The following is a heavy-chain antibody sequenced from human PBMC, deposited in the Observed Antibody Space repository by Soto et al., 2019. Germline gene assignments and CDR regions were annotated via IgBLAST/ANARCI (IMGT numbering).Heavy chain of an antibody. CDR1: GFTFSSYE. J-gene: IGHJ4*02. CDR2: ISSSGSTI. D-gene: IGHD2-2*01. CDR3: ASDLYCSSTSCYPGFDY. Sequence: GGSLRLSCAASGFTFSSYEMNWVRQAPGKGLEWVSYISSSGSTIYYADSVKGRFTISRDNAKNSLYLQMNSLRAEDTAVYYCASDLYCSSTSCYPGFDYWGQGTLVTVSS. V-gene: IGHV3-48*03.